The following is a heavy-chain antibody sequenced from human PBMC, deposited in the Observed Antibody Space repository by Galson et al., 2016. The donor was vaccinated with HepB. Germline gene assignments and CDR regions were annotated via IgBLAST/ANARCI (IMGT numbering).Heavy chain of an antibody. J-gene: IGHJ3*02. CDR2: INDISSHT. CDR3: VRSNGQRLASDAFDM. CDR1: GFTFSTYS. V-gene: IGHV3-48*02. Sequence: SLRLSCAAFGFTFSTYSMNWVRQAPGKGLEWVSYINDISSHTYYADSVKGRFTISRDNAKKSLYFQMNSLRDEDTAVYYCVRSNGQRLASDAFDMWGQGTSVTVSS. D-gene: IGHD3-9*01.